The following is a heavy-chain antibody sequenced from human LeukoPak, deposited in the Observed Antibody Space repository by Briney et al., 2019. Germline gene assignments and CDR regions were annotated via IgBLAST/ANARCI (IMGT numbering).Heavy chain of an antibody. CDR2: INHSGST. Sequence: PSETLSLTCAVYGGSFSGYYWSWIRQPPGKGLEWIGEINHSGSTNYNPSLKSRVTISVDTSKNQFSLKLSSVTAADTAVYYCARGFSLGEAAGLDYWGQGTLVTVSS. CDR1: GGSFSGYY. CDR3: ARGFSLGEAAGLDY. D-gene: IGHD3-16*01. V-gene: IGHV4-34*01. J-gene: IGHJ4*02.